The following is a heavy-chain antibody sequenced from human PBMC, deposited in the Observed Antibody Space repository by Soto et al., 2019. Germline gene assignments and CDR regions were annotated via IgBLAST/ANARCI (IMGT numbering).Heavy chain of an antibody. CDR2: ISPKTGGT. Sequence: ASVKVPCKASGYIFNGIYIHWVRHAPGQGLEWMGWISPKTGGTNFAQKFQGRVTLTRDTSITTAYMELSRLKSDETAVYYCGRGTPRMGAIPTYWGQGTLVTVSS. D-gene: IGHD1-26*01. CDR1: GYIFNGIY. V-gene: IGHV1-2*02. CDR3: GRGTPRMGAIPTY. J-gene: IGHJ4*02.